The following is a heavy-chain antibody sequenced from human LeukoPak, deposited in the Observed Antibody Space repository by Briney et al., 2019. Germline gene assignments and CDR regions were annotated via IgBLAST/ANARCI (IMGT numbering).Heavy chain of an antibody. CDR3: AQSSRFRGWMIDY. CDR2: ISSSSNYI. V-gene: IGHV3-21*01. Sequence: GGSLRLSCAASGFTFSSYSMNWVRQAPGKGLEWVSSISSSSNYIYYADSVKGRFTISRDNAKNSLYLQMNSLRAEDTAVYYCAQSSRFRGWMIDYWGQGTLVTVSS. D-gene: IGHD3-22*01. CDR1: GFTFSSYS. J-gene: IGHJ4*02.